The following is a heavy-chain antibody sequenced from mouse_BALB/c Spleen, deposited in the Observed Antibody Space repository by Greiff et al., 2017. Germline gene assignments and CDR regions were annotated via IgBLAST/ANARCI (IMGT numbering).Heavy chain of an antibody. CDR2: IYPYNGGT. CDR1: GYTFTDYN. Sequence: EVQLQQSGPELVKPGASVKISCKASGYTFTDYNMHWVKQSHGKSLEWIGYIYPYNGGTGYNQKFKSKATLTVDNSSSTAYMELRSLTSEDSAVYYCARDYYGSPFDYWGQGTTLTVSS. J-gene: IGHJ2*01. CDR3: ARDYYGSPFDY. V-gene: IGHV1S29*02. D-gene: IGHD1-1*01.